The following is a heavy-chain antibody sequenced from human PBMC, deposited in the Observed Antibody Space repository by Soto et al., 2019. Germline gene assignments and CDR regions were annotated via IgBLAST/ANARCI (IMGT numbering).Heavy chain of an antibody. D-gene: IGHD5-12*01. J-gene: IGHJ4*02. V-gene: IGHV3-64*01. CDR2: ISSNGGST. Sequence: EVQLVESGGGLVQPGGSLSLSCAASGFTFSSYAMHWVRQAPGKGLEYVSAISSNGGSTYYANSVKGRFTISRDNSKNTLYLQMGSLRAEDMAVYYCARDSEYSGYTGWGQGTLVTVSS. CDR1: GFTFSSYA. CDR3: ARDSEYSGYTG.